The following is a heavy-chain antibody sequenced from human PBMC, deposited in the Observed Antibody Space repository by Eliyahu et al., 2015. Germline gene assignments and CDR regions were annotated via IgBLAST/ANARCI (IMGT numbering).Heavy chain of an antibody. V-gene: IGHV3-7*01. CDR3: ARDWAY. CDR2: INEDGSEK. J-gene: IGHJ4*02. Sequence: EVQVVESGGGLVQPGXSLRLSCSVSGVTFSDSKMSWVRQAPGKGLEWVANINEDGSEKYYVDSVKGRFTISRDNANKSLFLQMNSLSAEDTAVYYCARDWAYWGQGTLITVYS. CDR1: GVTFSDSK. D-gene: IGHD7-27*01.